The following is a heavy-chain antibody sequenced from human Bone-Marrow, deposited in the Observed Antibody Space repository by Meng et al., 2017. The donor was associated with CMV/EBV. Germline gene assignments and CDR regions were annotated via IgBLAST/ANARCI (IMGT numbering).Heavy chain of an antibody. CDR1: GFTFSSYA. CDR2: ISYDGSNK. CDR3: ARVFGAYYYDSSGYSGSDY. D-gene: IGHD3-22*01. J-gene: IGHJ4*02. Sequence: GESLKISCAAPGFTFSSYAMHWVRQAPGKGLEWVAVISYDGSNKYYADSVKGRFTISRDNSKNTLYLQMNSLRAEDTAVYYCARVFGAYYYDSSGYSGSDYWGQGTLVTVSS. V-gene: IGHV3-30*04.